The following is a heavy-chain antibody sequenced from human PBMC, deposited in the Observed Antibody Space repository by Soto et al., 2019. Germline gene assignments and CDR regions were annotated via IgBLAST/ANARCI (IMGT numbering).Heavy chain of an antibody. CDR3: GHSCSWYCLDY. CDR1: GGSISSSNW. CDR2: IYHSGST. D-gene: IGHD6-13*01. V-gene: IGHV4-4*02. J-gene: IGHJ4*02. Sequence: QVQLQESGPGLVKPSGTLSLTCAVSGGSISSSNWWSWVRQPPGKGLEWIGEIYHSGSTNYNPSLKSRDTLSVEKSKNQFPLKLRSVTAADSAVYDCGHSCSWYCLDYWGQGTLVTVSS.